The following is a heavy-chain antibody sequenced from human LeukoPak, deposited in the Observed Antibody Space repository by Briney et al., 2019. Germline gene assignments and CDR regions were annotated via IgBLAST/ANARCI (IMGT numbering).Heavy chain of an antibody. Sequence: GASVKVSCKASGYTFNTYGISWVRQAPGQRPEWMGWINTDNGNTKYAQKFQGRVTMTTDTSTSTAYMELSSLRSDDTAVYYCATLGRPLYPARHGFFDYWGQGTLVTVSS. CDR2: INTDNGNT. V-gene: IGHV1-18*01. CDR3: ATLGRPLYPARHGFFDY. D-gene: IGHD6-6*01. J-gene: IGHJ4*02. CDR1: GYTFNTYG.